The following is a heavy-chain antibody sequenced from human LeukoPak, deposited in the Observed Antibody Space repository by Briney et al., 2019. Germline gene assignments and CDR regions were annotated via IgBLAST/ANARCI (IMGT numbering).Heavy chain of an antibody. CDR3: AKESIAASQAPDY. CDR2: ISYDGSNK. J-gene: IGHJ4*02. V-gene: IGHV3-30-3*01. D-gene: IGHD6-6*01. Sequence: GGSLRLSCAASGFTFSSYAMHWVRQAPGKGLEWVAVISYDGSNKYYADSVKGRFTISRDNSKNTLYLQMNSLRAEDTAVYYCAKESIAASQAPDYWGQGTLVTVSS. CDR1: GFTFSSYA.